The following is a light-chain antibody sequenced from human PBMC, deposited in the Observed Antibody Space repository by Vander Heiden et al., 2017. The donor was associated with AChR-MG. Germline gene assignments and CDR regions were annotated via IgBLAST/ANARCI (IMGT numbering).Light chain of an antibody. CDR1: QDINQY. V-gene: IGKV1-39*01. J-gene: IGKJ4*01. CDR2: AAS. Sequence: DIQVTQSPSSLSASVGDRVTITCRASQDINQYLNWYQQKPGKAANLLIYAASRLRPGVPSRFSGSGYGTAFTLTISKLQPEDFATYFCEQNFGVRAFGGGTKVEI. CDR3: EQNFGVRA.